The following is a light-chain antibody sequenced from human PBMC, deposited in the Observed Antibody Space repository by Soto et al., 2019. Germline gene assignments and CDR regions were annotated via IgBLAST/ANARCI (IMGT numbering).Light chain of an antibody. CDR2: GAS. V-gene: IGKV3-15*01. CDR3: QHYNNWPPWT. Sequence: EIVTTQSPATLSVSPGERATLSCRASQSVSSNLAWYQQKPGQAPRLLIYGASTRATGIPARFSGSGSGTELTLTISSLQSEDFAIYYCQHYNNWPPWTFGQGTKVEIK. J-gene: IGKJ1*01. CDR1: QSVSSN.